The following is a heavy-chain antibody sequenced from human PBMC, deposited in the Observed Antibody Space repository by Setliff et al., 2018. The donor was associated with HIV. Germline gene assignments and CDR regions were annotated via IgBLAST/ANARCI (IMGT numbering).Heavy chain of an antibody. V-gene: IGHV4-59*08. CDR3: ARQVSIPGVAVTPLDY. J-gene: IGHJ4*02. Sequence: PSETLSLTCTASGASMRDYYWTWIRQSPGKGLEWIGHIFHTGSATYNPSLRSRLTMSIDTSSGQFSLRLTSVTAADAAVYYCARQVSIPGVAVTPLDYWGQGSLVTVS. CDR2: IFHTGSA. D-gene: IGHD3-3*01. CDR1: GASMRDYY.